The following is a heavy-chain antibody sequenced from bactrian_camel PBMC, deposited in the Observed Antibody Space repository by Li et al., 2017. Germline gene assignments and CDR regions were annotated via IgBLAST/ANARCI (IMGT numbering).Heavy chain of an antibody. V-gene: IGHV3S55*01. CDR1: GLTYSNYC. CDR2: FGSGGNT. J-gene: IGHJ4*01. D-gene: IGHD1*01. Sequence: HVQLVESGGDSVQAGGSLRLQCAVSGLTYSNYCMGWFRVAPGKEREEVAGFGSGGNTSIADSVKGRFTISQGSAKNTVNTVYLQMNSLKPGDTAVYYCAPRPPGSNCSAEGLGTQVTVS.